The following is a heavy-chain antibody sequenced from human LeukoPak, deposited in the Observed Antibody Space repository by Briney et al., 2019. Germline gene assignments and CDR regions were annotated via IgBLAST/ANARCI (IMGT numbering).Heavy chain of an antibody. Sequence: GRSLRLSCAASGFTFSTYFMHWVRQAPGKGLEWVAVIASDGSHTFYVESVKGRFTISRDNSKNTLYLQMNSLRAEDTAVYYCARDPAIAATKYYFDYWGQGTLVTVPS. CDR3: ARDPAIAATKYYFDY. J-gene: IGHJ4*02. V-gene: IGHV3-30-3*01. CDR2: IASDGSHT. CDR1: GFTFSTYF. D-gene: IGHD6-13*01.